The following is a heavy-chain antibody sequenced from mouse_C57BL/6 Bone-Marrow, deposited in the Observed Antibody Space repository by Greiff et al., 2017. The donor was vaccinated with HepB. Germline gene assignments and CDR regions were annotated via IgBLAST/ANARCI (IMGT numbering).Heavy chain of an antibody. D-gene: IGHD2-5*01. J-gene: IGHJ2*01. V-gene: IGHV1-82*01. CDR1: GYAFSSSW. CDR2: IYPGDGDT. CDR3: ARGDCSKSYSFDY. Sequence: QVQLQQSGPELVKPGASVKISCKASGYAFSSSWMNWVKQRPGKGLEWIGRIYPGDGDTNYNGKFKGKATLTADKSSSTAYMQLSSLTSEDSAVYFCARGDCSKSYSFDYWGQGTPLTVSS.